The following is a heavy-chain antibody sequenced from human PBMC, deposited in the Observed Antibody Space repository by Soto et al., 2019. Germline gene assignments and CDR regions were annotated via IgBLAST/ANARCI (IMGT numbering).Heavy chain of an antibody. CDR1: GFPFSKAW. J-gene: IGHJ4*02. V-gene: IGHV3-15*01. CDR2: IKSRIDGGRV. CDR3: TTSVTGTPRAIDY. D-gene: IGHD1-20*01. Sequence: EVQLVESGGGLVKPGGSLTLSCAVSGFPFSKAWMSWVRQAPGKGLEWIGRIKSRIDGGRVDYAAPVQGRFTISRDDSENTLFLQMHSLKTEDTAVYYCTTSVTGTPRAIDYWGQGTLVTVSS.